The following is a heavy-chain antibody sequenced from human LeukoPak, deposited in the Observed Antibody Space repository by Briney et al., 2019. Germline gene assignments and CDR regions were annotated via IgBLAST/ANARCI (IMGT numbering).Heavy chain of an antibody. Sequence: PGGSLRLSCAASGFTFSNYGMHWVRQAPGKGLEWVASIRCDGSDKYYADSVKGRFIISRDNSKNTLYLQMSSLRAEDTALYYCAQHSYGDFWGQGTLVTVSS. V-gene: IGHV3-30*02. CDR3: AQHSYGDF. CDR1: GFTFSNYG. J-gene: IGHJ4*02. CDR2: IRCDGSDK. D-gene: IGHD5-18*01.